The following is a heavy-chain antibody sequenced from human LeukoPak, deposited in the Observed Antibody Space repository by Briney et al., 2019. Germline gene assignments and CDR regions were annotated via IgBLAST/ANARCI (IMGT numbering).Heavy chain of an antibody. D-gene: IGHD4-23*01. J-gene: IGHJ5*02. Sequence: GASVKVSCKASGYAFTGYYMHSVRQAPRQELESMAWSNPNSGGTNYAQKFQGRVSMYRDTCISTAYRELRRLRPTDTSVYYCARVHHNNSAADPWGQETLVTVSS. V-gene: IGHV1-2*02. CDR2: SNPNSGGT. CDR1: GYAFTGYY. CDR3: ARVHHNNSAADP.